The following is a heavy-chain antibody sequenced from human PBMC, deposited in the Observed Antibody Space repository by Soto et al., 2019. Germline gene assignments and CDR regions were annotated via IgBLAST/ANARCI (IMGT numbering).Heavy chain of an antibody. CDR1: GFTFSDHY. CDR3: VRGPNSRYLVTTWDY. CDR2: IRNKANSYTT. J-gene: IGHJ4*02. D-gene: IGHD4-17*01. V-gene: IGHV3-72*01. Sequence: EVQLVESGGGLVQPGGSLRLSCVVSGFTFSDHYMDWVRQAPGKGLEWVGCIRNKANSYTTVYAASVKGRFTISRDDSKNSMYLQMNSLKIEDTAVYYCVRGPNSRYLVTTWDYLGQGTLVTVSS.